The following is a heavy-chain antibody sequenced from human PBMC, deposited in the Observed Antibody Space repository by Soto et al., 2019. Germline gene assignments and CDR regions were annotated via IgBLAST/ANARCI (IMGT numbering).Heavy chain of an antibody. V-gene: IGHV3-74*01. CDR3: ARARLDYDYVWGSYRPPVWYFDD. J-gene: IGHJ4*02. Sequence: PGVSLRLSFAASGFTFSSYWMHWVRQAPGKGLVWVSRINSDGSSTSYADSVKGRFTISRDNAKNTLYLQMNSLRAEDTAVYYCARARLDYDYVWGSYRPPVWYFDDWGQGT. CDR1: GFTFSSYW. D-gene: IGHD3-16*02. CDR2: INSDGSST.